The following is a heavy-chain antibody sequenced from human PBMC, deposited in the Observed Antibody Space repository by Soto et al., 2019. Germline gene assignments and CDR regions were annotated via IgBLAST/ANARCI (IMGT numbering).Heavy chain of an antibody. J-gene: IGHJ5*02. V-gene: IGHV6-1*01. Sequence: SQTLSLTCAISGDSVSSNSAAWNWIRQSPSRGLEWLGRTYYRSKWYNDYAVSVKSRITINPDTSKNQFSLQLNSVTPEDTAVYYCARDIGSREPAGTSNGFDPWGQGTLVNGSS. CDR1: GDSVSSNSAA. CDR3: ARDIGSREPAGTSNGFDP. CDR2: TYYRSKWYN. D-gene: IGHD6-13*01.